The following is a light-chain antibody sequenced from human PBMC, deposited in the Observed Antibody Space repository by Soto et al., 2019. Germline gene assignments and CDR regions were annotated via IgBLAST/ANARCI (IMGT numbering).Light chain of an antibody. V-gene: IGKV3-20*01. Sequence: EIVLTQSPGTLSLSPGERATLSCRASQSVSNNYLAWYQQKPGQAPRLLIYGASNRATGMPDRFSGSGSGTDFTLTISRLEPEVLAVYYCQQYGSSGTFGQGTKVEIK. J-gene: IGKJ1*01. CDR2: GAS. CDR1: QSVSNNY. CDR3: QQYGSSGT.